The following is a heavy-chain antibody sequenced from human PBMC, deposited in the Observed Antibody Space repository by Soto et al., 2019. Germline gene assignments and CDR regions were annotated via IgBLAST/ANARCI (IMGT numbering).Heavy chain of an antibody. J-gene: IGHJ6*03. V-gene: IGHV3-33*01. CDR2: IWSSGTNK. CDR1: GFTFSSYG. D-gene: IGHD2-21*02. CDR3: ARDRTANHYMDV. Sequence: QVQVVESGGGVVQPGRSLRLTCAVSGFTFSSYGMHWVRQAPGKGLEWVALIWSSGTNKYYADSVKGRFTISRDNSKNTLYLEMNSLRAEDTAAYYCARDRTANHYMDVWGKGTTVTVSS.